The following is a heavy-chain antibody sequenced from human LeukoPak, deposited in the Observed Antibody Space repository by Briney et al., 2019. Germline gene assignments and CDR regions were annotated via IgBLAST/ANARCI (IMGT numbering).Heavy chain of an antibody. CDR3: ARANRGAVAGTRYYYYYMDV. Sequence: PGGSLRLSCAASGFTFSTYGMHWVRQAPGKGLEWVAFIQYDGTTKYYADSVKGRFTISRDNSKNTLYLQMNSLRAEDTAVYYCARANRGAVAGTRYYYYYMDVWGKGTTVTVSS. J-gene: IGHJ6*03. D-gene: IGHD6-19*01. CDR2: IQYDGTTK. CDR1: GFTFSTYG. V-gene: IGHV3-30*02.